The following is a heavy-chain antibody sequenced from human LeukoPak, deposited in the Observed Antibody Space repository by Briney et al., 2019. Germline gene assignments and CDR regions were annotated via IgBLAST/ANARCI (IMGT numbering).Heavy chain of an antibody. Sequence: TGGSLRLSCAASGFTFSSYAMSWVRQAPGKGLEWVSAIRGSGGGTNYGDSVRGRFTISRDNSKNTLYLQMNSLRAEDTAVYYCAKGMKKYDFWSVYYRGSAFDIWGQGTMVTVSS. D-gene: IGHD3-3*01. J-gene: IGHJ3*02. V-gene: IGHV3-23*01. CDR1: GFTFSSYA. CDR2: IRGSGGGT. CDR3: AKGMKKYDFWSVYYRGSAFDI.